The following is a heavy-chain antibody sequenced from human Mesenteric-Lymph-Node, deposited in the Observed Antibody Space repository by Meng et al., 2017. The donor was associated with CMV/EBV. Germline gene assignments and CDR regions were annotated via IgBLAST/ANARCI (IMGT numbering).Heavy chain of an antibody. V-gene: IGHV4-59*01. CDR3: ATQLGGNWNYRYFQH. D-gene: IGHD1-7*01. J-gene: IGHJ1*01. CDR2: IYYSGST. Sequence: GSLRLSCTVSGGSISSYYWNWIRQPPGKGLEWIGYIYYSGSTNYNPSLKSRVTISVDTSKNQFSLKLSSVTAADTAVYYCATQLGGNWNYRYFQHWGQGTLVTVSS. CDR1: GGSISSYY.